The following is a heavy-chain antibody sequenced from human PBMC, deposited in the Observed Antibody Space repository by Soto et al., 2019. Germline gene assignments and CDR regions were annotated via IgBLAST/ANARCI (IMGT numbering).Heavy chain of an antibody. CDR1: GGTFSSYT. CDR2: ISANHGKT. J-gene: IGHJ6*02. Sequence: GASVKVSCKASGGTFSSYTISWVRQAPGQGLEWMGRISANHGKTNYAQKLQGRVTMTTDTSTSTAYMELRSLRSDDTAVYYCATQGYYDILTGYYYYGMDVWGQGTTVTVSS. CDR3: ATQGYYDILTGYYYYGMDV. D-gene: IGHD3-9*01. V-gene: IGHV1-18*01.